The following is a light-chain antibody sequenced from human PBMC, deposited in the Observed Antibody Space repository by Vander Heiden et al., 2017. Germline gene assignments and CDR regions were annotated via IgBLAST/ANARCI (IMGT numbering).Light chain of an antibody. CDR3: EQHSTKT. Sequence: DIVLTQSPDSLAVSLGERATINCKSSQSVLSSFNSKNHLAWFRQKPRQPPELLIYWASTRESGVPDRFSGSGSGTDFTLTISNMQAEDVAVYYCEQHSTKTFGQGTKVKIK. J-gene: IGKJ1*01. CDR1: QSVLSSFNSKNH. V-gene: IGKV4-1*01. CDR2: WAS.